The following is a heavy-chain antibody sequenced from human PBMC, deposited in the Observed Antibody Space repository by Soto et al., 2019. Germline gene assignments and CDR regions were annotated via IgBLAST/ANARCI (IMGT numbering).Heavy chain of an antibody. CDR3: ASDGVAVAGSAFDL. CDR2: ISAYNGKT. CDR1: GYTFTSYG. Sequence: VQLVQCGAEVKKPGASVKVSSKASGYTFTSYGISWVRQAAGQGLEWMGWISAYNGKTNYAQKLQGRVTMTIDTSTSTTYMEMRSPRSDDTAVYYCASDGVAVAGSAFDLWGQGTMVIVSS. D-gene: IGHD6-19*01. V-gene: IGHV1-18*01. J-gene: IGHJ3*01.